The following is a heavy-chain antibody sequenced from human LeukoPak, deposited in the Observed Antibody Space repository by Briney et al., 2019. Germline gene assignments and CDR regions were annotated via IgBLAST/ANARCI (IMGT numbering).Heavy chain of an antibody. J-gene: IGHJ4*02. CDR2: ISYDGSNK. CDR1: GFTFSSYA. V-gene: IGHV3-30-3*01. D-gene: IGHD6-13*01. CDR3: AKDLSSNWTPYYFDY. Sequence: GGSLRLSCAASGFTFSSYAMHWVRQAPGKGLEWVAVISYDGSNKYYADSVKGRFTISRDNSKNTLYLQMNSLRAGDTAVYYCAKDLSSNWTPYYFDYWGQGTLVTVSS.